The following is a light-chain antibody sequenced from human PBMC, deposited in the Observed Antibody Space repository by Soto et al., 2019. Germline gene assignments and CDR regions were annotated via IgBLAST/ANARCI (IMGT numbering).Light chain of an antibody. J-gene: IGKJ5*01. CDR1: PSLLHITGETF. Sequence: DGVMTQPQLSLSFAHGQPASISCKSSPSLLHITGETFLFWYLQKPGQSPQLLIYEVSTRVSGVPDRFSGSGSGTDFTLEISRVETDDVGIYYCMQSTQLPPTFGQGARLEIK. CDR2: EVS. CDR3: MQSTQLPPT. V-gene: IGKV2D-29*02.